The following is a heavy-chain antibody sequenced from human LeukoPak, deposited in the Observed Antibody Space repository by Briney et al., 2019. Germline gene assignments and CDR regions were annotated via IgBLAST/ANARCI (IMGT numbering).Heavy chain of an antibody. CDR3: ATRGITMVRGVNNWFDP. CDR1: GGSIGSSSYY. D-gene: IGHD3-10*01. CDR2: IYYSGST. V-gene: IGHV4-39*07. J-gene: IGHJ5*02. Sequence: SETLSLTCTVSGGSIGSSSYYWGWIRQPPGKGLEWIGSIYYSGSTYYNPSLKSRVTISVDTSKNQFSLKLSSVAAADTAVYYCATRGITMVRGVNNWFDPWGQGTLVTVSS.